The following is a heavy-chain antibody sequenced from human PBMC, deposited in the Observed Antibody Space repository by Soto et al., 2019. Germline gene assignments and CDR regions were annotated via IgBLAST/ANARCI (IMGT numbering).Heavy chain of an antibody. D-gene: IGHD2-15*01. Sequence: VKVSCKASGYTFTGYYMHWVRQAPGQGLEWMGWINPNSGGTNYAQKFQGWVTMTRDTSISTAYMELSRLRSDDTAVYYCARSLYCSGGSCSNFDYWGQGTLVTVSS. CDR2: INPNSGGT. J-gene: IGHJ4*02. CDR3: ARSLYCSGGSCSNFDY. CDR1: GYTFTGYY. V-gene: IGHV1-2*04.